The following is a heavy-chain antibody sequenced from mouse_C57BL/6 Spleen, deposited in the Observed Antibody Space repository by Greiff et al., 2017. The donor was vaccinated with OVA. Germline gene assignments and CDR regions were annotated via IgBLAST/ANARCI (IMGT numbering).Heavy chain of an antibody. CDR3: ARDYYSNYDY. D-gene: IGHD2-5*01. V-gene: IGHV1-80*01. J-gene: IGHJ2*01. CDR1: GYAFSSYC. Sequence: VHLVESGAELVKPGASVKISCKASGYAFSSYCMNWVKQRPGQGLEWIGQIYPGDGDTNYNEKFKGKATLTADKSSSTAYMQLSSLTSADSAVDFWARDYYSNYDYWGQGTTLTVSS. CDR2: IYPGDGDT.